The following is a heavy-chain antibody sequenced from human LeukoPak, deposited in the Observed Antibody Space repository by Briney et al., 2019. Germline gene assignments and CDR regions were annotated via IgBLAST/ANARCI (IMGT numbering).Heavy chain of an antibody. CDR2: FDPEDGET. V-gene: IGHV1-24*01. J-gene: IGHJ6*03. CDR3: ARARTEPDWSGHYYYMDV. CDR1: GYTLTELS. Sequence: VASVTVSCTVSGYTLTELSMHWVRQAPGKGLEWMGGFDPEDGETIYAQKFQGRVTITADESTSTAYMELSSLRSEDTAVYYCARARTEPDWSGHYYYMDVWGKGTTVTVSS. D-gene: IGHD3-3*01.